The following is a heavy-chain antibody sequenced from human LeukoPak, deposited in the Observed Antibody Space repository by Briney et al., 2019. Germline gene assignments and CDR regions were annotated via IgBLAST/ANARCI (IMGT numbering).Heavy chain of an antibody. CDR3: ARDSYSKNDH. D-gene: IGHD4-11*01. CDR1: GFTFSDYS. V-gene: IGHV3-48*01. CDR2: ISSSSSTI. Sequence: PGGSLRLSCAASGFTFSDYSMHWVRQAPGKGLEWVSYISSSSSTIYYGGSVKGRFTVSRDNAKNSLYLQMNSLRAEDTAVYFCARDSYSKNDHWGQGTLVTVSS. J-gene: IGHJ4*02.